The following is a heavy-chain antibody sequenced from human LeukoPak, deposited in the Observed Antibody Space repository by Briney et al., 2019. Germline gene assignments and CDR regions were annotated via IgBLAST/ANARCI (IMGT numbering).Heavy chain of an antibody. D-gene: IGHD2-2*01. Sequence: SETLSLTCTVSGGSISSYYWSWIRQPPGKGLEWIGYIYYSGSTNYNPSLKSRVTISVDTSKNQFSLKLSSVTAADTAVYYCARRRSTSCVDYWGQGTLVTVSS. CDR1: GGSISSYY. J-gene: IGHJ4*02. V-gene: IGHV4-59*12. CDR2: IYYSGST. CDR3: ARRRSTSCVDY.